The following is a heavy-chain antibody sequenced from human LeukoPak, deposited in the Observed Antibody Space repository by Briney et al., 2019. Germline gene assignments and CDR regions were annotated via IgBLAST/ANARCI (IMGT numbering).Heavy chain of an antibody. CDR1: LFTLSGYV. CDR3: ARYGNSSGWYYFDY. CDR2: ISSYGGST. D-gene: IGHD6-13*01. V-gene: IGHV3-64*02. J-gene: IGHJ4*02. Sequence: PGGSLRLSRAASLFTLSGYVMHSVRQAPGTGLEDVCAISSYGGSTYSADSVTGRFTSSRDNSKHTLYLQMGSLRAEDMAVYYCARYGNSSGWYYFDYWGQGTLVTVSS.